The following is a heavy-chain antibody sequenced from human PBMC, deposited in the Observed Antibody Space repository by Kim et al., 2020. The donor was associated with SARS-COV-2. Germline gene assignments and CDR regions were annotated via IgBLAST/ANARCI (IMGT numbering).Heavy chain of an antibody. V-gene: IGHV1-69*04. D-gene: IGHD3-22*01. CDR3: ASLDYYDSSGAPWDAFDI. J-gene: IGHJ3*02. Sequence: SVKVSCKASGGTFSSYAISWVRQAPGQGLEWMGRIIPILGIANYAQKFQGRVTITADKSTSTAYMELSSLRSEDTAVYYCASLDYYDSSGAPWDAFDIWGQGTMVTVSS. CDR2: IIPILGIA. CDR1: GGTFSSYA.